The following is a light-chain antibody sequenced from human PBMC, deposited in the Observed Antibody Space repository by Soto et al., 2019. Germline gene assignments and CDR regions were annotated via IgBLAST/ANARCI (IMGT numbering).Light chain of an antibody. CDR1: QDIRRW. J-gene: IGKJ4*01. Sequence: DVQRTQSPSSVSAFVGDRVTITCRASQDIRRWLAWYQQKPGKAPKLLIQVASTLQSGVPSRFSGSGSGTDFALTINSLQPEDFAIYFCQQGDAFPLTFGGGTKVEIK. CDR2: VAS. CDR3: QQGDAFPLT. V-gene: IGKV1-12*01.